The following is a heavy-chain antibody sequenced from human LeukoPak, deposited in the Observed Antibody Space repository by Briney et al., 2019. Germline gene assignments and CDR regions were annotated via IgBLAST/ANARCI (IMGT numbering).Heavy chain of an antibody. CDR2: IDHGGSN. J-gene: IGHJ3*02. V-gene: IGHV4-34*01. D-gene: IGHD2-21*01. Sequence: PSETLSLTCAVYGGSFSGYDWTWLRQSPGEGLEWIGDIDHGGSNTYNPSLKSRVTIPIDTSRNQFSLKLNSVTAADTAVYYCARRCRDASCHSNDGFDIWGQGTMVTVSS. CDR1: GGSFSGYD. CDR3: ARRCRDASCHSNDGFDI.